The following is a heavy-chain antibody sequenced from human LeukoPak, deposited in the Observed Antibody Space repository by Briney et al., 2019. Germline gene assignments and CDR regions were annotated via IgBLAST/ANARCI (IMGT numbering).Heavy chain of an antibody. J-gene: IGHJ4*02. V-gene: IGHV4-34*01. Sequence: PSETLSLTCAVYGGSFSGYYWSLIRQPPRKGLEWIGESNHSGSTNYNPSLKSRATISVDTSKNQFSLKLSSVTAADTAVYYCARRYCTNGVCDYFDYWGQGTLVTVSS. D-gene: IGHD2-8*01. CDR3: ARRYCTNGVCDYFDY. CDR1: GGSFSGYY. CDR2: SNHSGST.